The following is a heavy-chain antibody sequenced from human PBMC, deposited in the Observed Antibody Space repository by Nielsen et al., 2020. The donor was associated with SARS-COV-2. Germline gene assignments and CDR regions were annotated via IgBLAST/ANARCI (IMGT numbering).Heavy chain of an antibody. V-gene: IGHV3-30*02. CDR1: GFTFSSYG. Sequence: GGSLRLSCAASGFTFSSYGMHWVRQAPGKGLEWVAVIWYDGSNKYYADSVKGRFTISRDNSKNTLYLQMNSLRAEDTAVYYCAKDGSSWRFDYYYYGMDVWGQGTTVTVSS. CDR3: AKDGSSWRFDYYYYGMDV. J-gene: IGHJ6*02. D-gene: IGHD6-13*01. CDR2: IWYDGSNK.